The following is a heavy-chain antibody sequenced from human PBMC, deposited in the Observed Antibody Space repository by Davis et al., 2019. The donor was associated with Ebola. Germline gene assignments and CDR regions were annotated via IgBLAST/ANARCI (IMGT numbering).Heavy chain of an antibody. CDR2: ISSSSSYT. D-gene: IGHD3-22*01. V-gene: IGHV3-11*06. CDR1: GFTFSDYY. Sequence: PGGSLRLSCAASGFTFSDYYMSWIRQAPGKGLEWVSYISSSSSYTNYADSVKGRFTISRDNAKNSLYLQMNSLRAEDTAVYYCARVDITMIVVVGGEAFDIWGQGTMVTVSS. CDR3: ARVDITMIVVVGGEAFDI. J-gene: IGHJ3*02.